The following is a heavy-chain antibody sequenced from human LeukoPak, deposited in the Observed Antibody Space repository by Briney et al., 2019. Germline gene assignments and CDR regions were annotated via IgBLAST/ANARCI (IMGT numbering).Heavy chain of an antibody. V-gene: IGHV3-23*01. CDR3: ARGKGDYVTVFDS. J-gene: IGHJ4*02. D-gene: IGHD4-17*01. Sequence: PGGSLRLSCAASGFTFSSYAMSWVRQAPGKGLEWVSAISGSGGSTYYADSVKGRFTISRDNSKNTLYLQMNSLRAEDTAVYYCARGKGDYVTVFDSWGQGTLVTVSS. CDR1: GFTFSSYA. CDR2: ISGSGGST.